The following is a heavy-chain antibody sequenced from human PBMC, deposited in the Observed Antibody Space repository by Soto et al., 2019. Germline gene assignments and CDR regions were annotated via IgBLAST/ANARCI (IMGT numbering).Heavy chain of an antibody. D-gene: IGHD2-15*01. CDR2: IIPIFGTA. J-gene: IGHJ4*02. V-gene: IGHV1-69*01. CDR3: ARAAMGMDCSGGSCYFYY. CDR1: GGTFSSYA. Sequence: QVQLVQSGAEVKKPGSSVKVSCKASGGTFSSYAISWVRQAPGQGLEWMGGIIPIFGTANYAQKFQGRVTITADESTSTAYMELSSLRSEDTAVYYCARAAMGMDCSGGSCYFYYWGQGTLVTVSS.